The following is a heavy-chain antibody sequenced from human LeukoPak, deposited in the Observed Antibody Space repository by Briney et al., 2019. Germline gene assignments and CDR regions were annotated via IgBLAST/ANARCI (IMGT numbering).Heavy chain of an antibody. CDR3: ARAYPPGYDSSGPYFDY. CDR1: GGSISSYY. V-gene: IGHV4-59*01. D-gene: IGHD3-22*01. J-gene: IGHJ4*02. Sequence: PSETLSLTCTVSGGSISSYYWSWIRQPPGKGLEWIGYIYYSGSTNYNPSLKSRVTISVDTSKNQFSLKLSSVTAADTAVYYCARAYPPGYDSSGPYFDYWGQGTLVTVSS. CDR2: IYYSGST.